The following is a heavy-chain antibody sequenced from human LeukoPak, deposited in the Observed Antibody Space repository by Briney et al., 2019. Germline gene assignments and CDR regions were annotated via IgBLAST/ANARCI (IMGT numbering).Heavy chain of an antibody. Sequence: APVKVSCKASGYTFTGYYMHWVRQAPGQGLEWMGWINPNSGGTNYAQKFQGWVTMTRDTSISTAYMELSRLRSDDTAVYYCARDHYRNYYDSSGYYSRPEYYFDYWGQGTLVTVSS. CDR1: GYTFTGYY. CDR3: ARDHYRNYYDSSGYYSRPEYYFDY. D-gene: IGHD3-22*01. CDR2: INPNSGGT. V-gene: IGHV1-2*04. J-gene: IGHJ4*02.